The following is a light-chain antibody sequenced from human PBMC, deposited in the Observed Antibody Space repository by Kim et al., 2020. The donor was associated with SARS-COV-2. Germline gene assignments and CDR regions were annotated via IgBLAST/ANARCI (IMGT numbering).Light chain of an antibody. Sequence: SPAVADRVTITCRASQGIGSSLNWYQQKPGKAPTVLFYAASSLQSGVPSRFSGSGSGTDFTLTISSLQPEDFATYYCQQSYSTPYTFGQGTKLEIK. CDR2: AAS. V-gene: IGKV1-39*01. J-gene: IGKJ2*01. CDR3: QQSYSTPYT. CDR1: QGIGSS.